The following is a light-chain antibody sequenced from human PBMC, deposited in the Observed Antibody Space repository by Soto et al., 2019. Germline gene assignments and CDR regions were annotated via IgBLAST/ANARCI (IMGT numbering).Light chain of an antibody. Sequence: ELVLTQSPGTLSLSPGERATLSCRASQSVSRSYLAWYQQKPGQAPRLLIYGASTRATGIPDRFSGSGSGTDFTLTISRLEPEDFAVYYCQHYSSSPFTFGPGTKVDIK. CDR3: QHYSSSPFT. CDR1: QSVSRSY. V-gene: IGKV3-20*01. J-gene: IGKJ3*01. CDR2: GAS.